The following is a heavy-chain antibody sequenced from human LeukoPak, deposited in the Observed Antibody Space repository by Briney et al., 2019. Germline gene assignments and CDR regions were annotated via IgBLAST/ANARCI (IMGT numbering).Heavy chain of an antibody. J-gene: IGHJ4*02. V-gene: IGHV4-61*02. CDR1: GGSISSGSYY. CDR2: IYTSGST. D-gene: IGHD3-3*01. Sequence: SQTLSLTCTVSGGSISSGSYYWSWIRQPAGKGLEWIGRIYTSGSTNYNPSLKSRVTISVDTSKNQCSLKLSSVTAADTAVYYCAREGTIFGVVPLTDWGQGTLVTVSS. CDR3: AREGTIFGVVPLTD.